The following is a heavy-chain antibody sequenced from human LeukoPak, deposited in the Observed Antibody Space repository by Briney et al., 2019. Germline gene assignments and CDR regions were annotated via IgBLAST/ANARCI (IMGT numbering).Heavy chain of an antibody. CDR2: ISSSGSTI. V-gene: IGHV3-48*03. Sequence: GGSLRLSCAASGFTFSSYEMNWVRQAPGKGLEWVSYISSSGSTIYYADSVKGRFTISRDNAKNSLYLQMKSLRAEDTAVYYCASLMATTNYYYYYGMDVWGQGTTVTVSS. J-gene: IGHJ6*02. CDR1: GFTFSSYE. D-gene: IGHD5-12*01. CDR3: ASLMATTNYYYYYGMDV.